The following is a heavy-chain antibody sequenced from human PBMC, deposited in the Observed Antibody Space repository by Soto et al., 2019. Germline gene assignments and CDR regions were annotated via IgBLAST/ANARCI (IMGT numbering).Heavy chain of an antibody. Sequence: SETLSLTCTVSGGSISSSSYYWGWIRQPPGKGLEWIGSIYYSGSTYHNPSLKSRVTISGDTSKNQFSLKLTSVTAADTAVYYCARQALQVEAAAGRIDPWGQGTLVTVSS. CDR1: GGSISSSSYY. CDR2: IYYSGST. V-gene: IGHV4-39*01. CDR3: ARQALQVEAAAGRIDP. J-gene: IGHJ5*02. D-gene: IGHD6-13*01.